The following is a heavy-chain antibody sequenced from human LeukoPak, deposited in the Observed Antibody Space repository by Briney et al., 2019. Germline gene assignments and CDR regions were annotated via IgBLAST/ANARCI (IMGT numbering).Heavy chain of an antibody. CDR2: IYTSGST. Sequence: SETLSLTCTVSGGSISSYYWSWIRQPAGKGLEWIGRIYTSGSTNYNPSLKSRVTMSVDTSKNQFSLKLSSVTAADTTVYYCAREDFRAAAPDLWGRGTLVTVSS. D-gene: IGHD6-13*01. CDR3: AREDFRAAAPDL. J-gene: IGHJ2*01. V-gene: IGHV4-4*07. CDR1: GGSISSYY.